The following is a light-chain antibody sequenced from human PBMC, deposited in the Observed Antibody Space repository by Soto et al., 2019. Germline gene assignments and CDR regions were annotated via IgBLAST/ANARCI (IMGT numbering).Light chain of an antibody. CDR3: ETWDSNTYV. V-gene: IGLV4-60*02. CDR2: LEGSGSY. CDR1: SGHSSYI. J-gene: IGLJ1*01. Sequence: QAVVTQSSSASASPGSSVKLTCTLSSGHSSYIIAWHQQQPGKAPRYLMKLEGSGSYNKGSGVPDRFSGSSSGADRYLTISNLQFEDEADYYCETWDSNTYVFGTGTKVTVL.